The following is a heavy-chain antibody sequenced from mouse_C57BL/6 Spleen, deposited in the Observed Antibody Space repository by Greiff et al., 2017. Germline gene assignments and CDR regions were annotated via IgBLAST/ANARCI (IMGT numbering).Heavy chain of an antibody. CDR2: IHPNSGGT. D-gene: IGHD2-4*01. J-gene: IGHJ4*01. CDR3: ARGDYDGGDY. V-gene: IGHV1-64*01. CDR1: GYTFTSYW. Sequence: QVQLQQPGAELVKPGASVKLSCKASGYTFTSYWMHWVKQRPGQGLEWIGMIHPNSGGTNYNEKFKSKATLTVDKSSSTAYMQLSSLTSEDSAVYYCARGDYDGGDYWGQGTSVTVSS.